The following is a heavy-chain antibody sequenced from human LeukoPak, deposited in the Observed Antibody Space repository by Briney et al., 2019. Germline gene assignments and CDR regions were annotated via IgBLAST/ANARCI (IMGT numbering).Heavy chain of an antibody. J-gene: IGHJ4*02. CDR1: GGSISSSSYY. D-gene: IGHD2-2*01. CDR2: IYPNGGT. V-gene: IGHV4-61*02. Sequence: PSETLSLTCTVSGGSISSSSYYWGWIRQPAGKGLEWIGRIYPNGGTNYNPSLKSRATVSVDTSKNQFSLKLTSVAAADTAMYYCARTKRTSHYYFDYWGQGTLATVSS. CDR3: ARTKRTSHYYFDY.